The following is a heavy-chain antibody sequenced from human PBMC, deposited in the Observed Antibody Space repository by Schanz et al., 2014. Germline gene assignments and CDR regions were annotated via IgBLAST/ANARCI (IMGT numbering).Heavy chain of an antibody. CDR3: ARDNLVSSGWYNYYGMDV. CDR1: GYTFTFTTYG. CDR2: INTYNGNT. D-gene: IGHD6-13*01. V-gene: IGHV1-18*01. J-gene: IGHJ6*02. Sequence: QVQLVQSGGEVKKPGASVKVSCKASGYTFTFTTYGISWVRQVPGQGLEWMGWINTYNGNTNYAQKFQGRVVMTTDTSTSTACMELRSLRSDDTAVYYCARDNLVSSGWYNYYGMDVWGQGTTVTVSS.